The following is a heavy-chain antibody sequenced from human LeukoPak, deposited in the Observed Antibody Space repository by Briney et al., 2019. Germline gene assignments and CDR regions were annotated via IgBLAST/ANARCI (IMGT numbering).Heavy chain of an antibody. CDR3: ARGPHGGFVIIPTEF. D-gene: IGHD3-3*01. Sequence: GGSLRLSCAASGFTFSSYAMNWVRQAPGKGLEWVSSFDSSSSYIYYADSVKGRFTISRANAKNSLFLQMNSLRAEDTAVYYCARGPHGGFVIIPTEFWGQGTLVTVSS. J-gene: IGHJ4*02. V-gene: IGHV3-21*01. CDR1: GFTFSSYA. CDR2: FDSSSSYI.